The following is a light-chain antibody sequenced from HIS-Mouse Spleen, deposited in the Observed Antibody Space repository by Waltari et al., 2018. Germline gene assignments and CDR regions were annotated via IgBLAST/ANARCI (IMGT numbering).Light chain of an antibody. Sequence: QSALTQPASVSGSSGQAIPISCTGTRRDVGGYNYVLRYQQHPGKAPKLMIYGVSNRPSGVSNRFSGSKSGNTASLTISGLQAEDEADYYCSSYTSSSFNVVFGGGTKLTVL. V-gene: IGLV2-14*03. J-gene: IGLJ2*01. CDR2: GVS. CDR3: SSYTSSSFNVV. CDR1: RRDVGGYNY.